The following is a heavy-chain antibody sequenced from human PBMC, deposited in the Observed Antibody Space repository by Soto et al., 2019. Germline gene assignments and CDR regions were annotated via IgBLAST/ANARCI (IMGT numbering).Heavy chain of an antibody. Sequence: SETLSLTCTVSGGSISSSSYYWGWIRQPPGKGLEWIGSIYYSGSTYYNPSLKSRVTISVDASKNQFSLKLSSVTAADTAVYYCARRLRYFDWLSNYFDYWGQGTLVTVSS. CDR1: GGSISSSSYY. D-gene: IGHD3-9*01. V-gene: IGHV4-39*01. CDR3: ARRLRYFDWLSNYFDY. CDR2: IYYSGST. J-gene: IGHJ4*02.